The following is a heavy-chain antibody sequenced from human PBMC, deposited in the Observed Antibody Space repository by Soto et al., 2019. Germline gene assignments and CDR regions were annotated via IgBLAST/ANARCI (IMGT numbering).Heavy chain of an antibody. CDR3: AREDDGGDRDYYGLDV. CDR2: IHYSGSI. V-gene: IGHV4-30-4*08. J-gene: IGHJ6*04. CDR1: GGSISYEYFH. D-gene: IGHD2-21*02. Sequence: QVQLQQSGPGLVKPSQTLSLTCTVSGGSISYEYFHWTWIRQSPGKGLEWIGYIHYSGSIIYNPSFKSRVTIAVDTSKNQFSLHRSSVTAADTAVYFCAREDDGGDRDYYGLDVWGEGTTVTVSS.